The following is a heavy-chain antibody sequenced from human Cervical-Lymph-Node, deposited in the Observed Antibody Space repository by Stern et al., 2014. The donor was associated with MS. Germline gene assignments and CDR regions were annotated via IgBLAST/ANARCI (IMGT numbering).Heavy chain of an antibody. D-gene: IGHD2-2*01. J-gene: IGHJ4*02. V-gene: IGHV4-4*02. CDR3: ARDQGFQLMNS. CDR1: GDSISHDNW. CDR2: VYHTGSA. Sequence: QVQLQESGPGLVRPSGTLSLTCAVTGDSISHDNWWSWVRQLPGQGLEVIGEVYHTGSANYDPSLKSRVTISVDKSKNQFSLRLTSMTAADTAVYYCARDQGFQLMNSWGQGTLVIVSS.